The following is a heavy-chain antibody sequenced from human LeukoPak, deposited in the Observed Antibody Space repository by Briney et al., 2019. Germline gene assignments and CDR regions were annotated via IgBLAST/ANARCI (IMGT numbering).Heavy chain of an antibody. V-gene: IGHV1-69*05. CDR1: GGTFSSYA. CDR2: IIPIFGTA. D-gene: IGHD3-10*01. Sequence: SVKVSCKASGGTFSSYAISWVRQAPGQGLEWVGGIIPIFGTANYAQKFQGRVTITTDESTSTAYMELSSLRSEDTAVYYCATPLGPNRSWYFDYWGQGTLVTVSS. J-gene: IGHJ4*02. CDR3: ATPLGPNRSWYFDY.